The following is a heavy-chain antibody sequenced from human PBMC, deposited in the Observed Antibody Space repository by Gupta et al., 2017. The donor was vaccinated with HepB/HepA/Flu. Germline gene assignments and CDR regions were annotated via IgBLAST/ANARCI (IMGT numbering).Heavy chain of an antibody. Sequence: QVQLQQWGAGLLKPSETLSLTCAAYDGSFSGYYWSWIRQPPGKGLEWIGEINHSGGTNYNPSRRSRVTISVDTSNSQFSLRLSSVTAADTAMYFCARGLRGANPVGWFDPWGQGTLVTVSS. CDR1: DGSFSGYY. CDR2: INHSGGT. J-gene: IGHJ5*02. D-gene: IGHD1-26*01. V-gene: IGHV4-34*01. CDR3: ARGLRGANPVGWFDP.